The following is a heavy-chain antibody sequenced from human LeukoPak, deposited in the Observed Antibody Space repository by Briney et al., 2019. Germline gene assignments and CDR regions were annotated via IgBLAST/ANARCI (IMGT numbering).Heavy chain of an antibody. CDR2: ISGGGGAT. CDR1: GFTFSSYA. V-gene: IGHV3-23*01. CDR3: AKGFNSAGYCFDC. D-gene: IGHD6-19*01. J-gene: IGHJ4*02. Sequence: GGSLRLSCAASGFTFSSYAMTWVRQAPGKGLEWVSRISGGGGATYYADSLKGRFTISRDNSKNMLYLQINSLRAEDTAMYYCAKGFNSAGYCFDCWGQGTLVTVSS.